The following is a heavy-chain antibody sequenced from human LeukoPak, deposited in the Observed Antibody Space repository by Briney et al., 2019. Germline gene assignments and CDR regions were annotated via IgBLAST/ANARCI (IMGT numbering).Heavy chain of an antibody. Sequence: PGRSLRLSCAASGFTFSSYGMHWVRQAPGKGLEWVAVISYDGSNKYYADSVKGRFTISRDNSKNTLYLQMNSLRAEDTAVYYCAKDLKWPSRYGSGSAPLDYWGQGTLVTVSS. D-gene: IGHD3-10*01. J-gene: IGHJ4*02. V-gene: IGHV3-30*18. CDR2: ISYDGSNK. CDR3: AKDLKWPSRYGSGSAPLDY. CDR1: GFTFSSYG.